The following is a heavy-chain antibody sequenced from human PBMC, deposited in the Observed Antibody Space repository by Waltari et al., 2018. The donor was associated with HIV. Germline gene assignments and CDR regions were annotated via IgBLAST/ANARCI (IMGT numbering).Heavy chain of an antibody. CDR2: ISYDATNL. J-gene: IGHJ4*02. Sequence: QAPGKGLEWVATISYDATNLYYADSVKGRFTISRDNSKNTLYLQMNSLRGEDTAVYYCAKDRRQGYYHDNSGERPFDQWGQGTLVTVSS. V-gene: IGHV3-30*18. D-gene: IGHD3-22*01. CDR3: AKDRRQGYYHDNSGERPFDQ.